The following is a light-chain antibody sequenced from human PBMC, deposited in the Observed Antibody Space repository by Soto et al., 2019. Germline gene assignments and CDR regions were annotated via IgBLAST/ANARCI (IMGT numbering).Light chain of an antibody. Sequence: QSVLTQPASVSGSPGQSITISCTGTSSDVGGYNYVSWYQQHPGKAPKLMIYDVSNRPSGVSNRFSGSKSGNTASLTISGLQAEDEADYYCSSYTSSSPYVFGTGIKVTVL. CDR1: SSDVGGYNY. CDR2: DVS. J-gene: IGLJ1*01. V-gene: IGLV2-14*01. CDR3: SSYTSSSPYV.